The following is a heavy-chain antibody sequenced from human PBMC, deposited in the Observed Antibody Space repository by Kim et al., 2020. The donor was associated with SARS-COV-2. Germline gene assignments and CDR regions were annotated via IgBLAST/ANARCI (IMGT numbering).Heavy chain of an antibody. V-gene: IGHV3-9*01. D-gene: IGHD5-18*01. J-gene: IGHJ6*02. CDR3: AKADTADYYGMDV. Sequence: GGSLRLSCAASGFTFDDYAMHWVRQAPGKGLEWVSGISWNSGSIGYADSVKGRFTISRDNAKNSLYLQMNSLRAEDTALYYCAKADTADYYGMDVGGQGTTVTVSS. CDR1: GFTFDDYA. CDR2: ISWNSGSI.